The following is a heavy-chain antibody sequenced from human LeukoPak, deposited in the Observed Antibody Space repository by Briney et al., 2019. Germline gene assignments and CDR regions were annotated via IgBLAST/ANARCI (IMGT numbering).Heavy chain of an antibody. CDR1: GFTFSNYG. CDR2: ISSSSSTI. D-gene: IGHD2-2*01. V-gene: IGHV3-48*02. J-gene: IGHJ6*02. Sequence: PGGSLRLSCAASGFTFSNYGMNWVRQAPGKGLEWVSYISSSSSTIYYADSVKGRFTISRDNAKNSLYLQMNSLRDEDTAVYYCARDSLDIVVVPAATYYYYYGMDVWGQGTTVTVSS. CDR3: ARDSLDIVVVPAATYYYYYGMDV.